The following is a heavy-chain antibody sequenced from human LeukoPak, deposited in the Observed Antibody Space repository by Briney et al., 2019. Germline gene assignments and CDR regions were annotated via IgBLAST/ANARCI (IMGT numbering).Heavy chain of an antibody. J-gene: IGHJ4*02. Sequence: GGSLRLSCAASGFTVSSNYMSWVRQAPGKGLEWVSVIYSGGSTYYADSVKGRFTISRDNSKNTLYLQMNSLRAEDTAVYYCASQSDGGYSYGYYFDYWGQGTLVTASS. D-gene: IGHD5-18*01. CDR3: ASQSDGGYSYGYYFDY. CDR2: IYSGGST. V-gene: IGHV3-53*01. CDR1: GFTVSSNY.